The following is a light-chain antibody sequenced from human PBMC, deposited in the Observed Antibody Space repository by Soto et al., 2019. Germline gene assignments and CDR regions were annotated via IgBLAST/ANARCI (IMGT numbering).Light chain of an antibody. Sequence: QSVLTQPPSVSAAPGQKVTISCSGSSSNIGNNHVSWYQHFTGTAPKIIIYDNNKRPSGIPDRLSGSKSATSATLGITGLQTGDEADYYCATWDSSLSAVVFGGGTKVTVL. J-gene: IGLJ2*01. CDR1: SSNIGNNH. V-gene: IGLV1-51*01. CDR2: DNN. CDR3: ATWDSSLSAVV.